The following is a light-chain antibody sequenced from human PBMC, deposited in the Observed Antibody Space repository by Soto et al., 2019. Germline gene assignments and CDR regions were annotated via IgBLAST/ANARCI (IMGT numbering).Light chain of an antibody. CDR1: QSFRGL. J-gene: IGKJ5*01. Sequence: EVVLTQSPVTMSLSPGERATLSCRASQSFRGLLAWYQQKPGQAPRLLSYDAYNRATGIPPRFSGSGSGTDFTLTISILEPEDSAVYYCQQRHMWPITFGQGTRLEIK. V-gene: IGKV3-11*01. CDR2: DAY. CDR3: QQRHMWPIT.